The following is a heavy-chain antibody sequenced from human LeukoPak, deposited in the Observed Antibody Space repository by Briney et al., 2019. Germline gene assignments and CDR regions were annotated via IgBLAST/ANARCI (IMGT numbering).Heavy chain of an antibody. J-gene: IGHJ4*02. CDR1: GFTFSSYE. CDR2: ISSSGSTI. CDR3: ARVKVGHFWSGYEIDY. D-gene: IGHD3-3*02. V-gene: IGHV3-48*03. Sequence: GGSLRLSCAASGFTFSSYEMNWVRQAPGKGLEWVSYISSSGSTIYYADSVKGRFTISRDNAKNSLYLQMNSLRAEDTAVYYCARVKVGHFWSGYEIDYWGQGTLVTVSS.